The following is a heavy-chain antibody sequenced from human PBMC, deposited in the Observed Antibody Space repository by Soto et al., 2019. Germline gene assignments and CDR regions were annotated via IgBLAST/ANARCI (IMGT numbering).Heavy chain of an antibody. J-gene: IGHJ6*03. V-gene: IGHV1-46*03. CDR1: GDTFTSYY. Sequence: ASLKVSCKSSGDTFTSYYMHWVRQAPGQGLEWMGIINPSGGGTSYAQKFQGRVTMTRDTSTSTVYMELSSLRSEDTAVYYCARGYCSGGSCYPNYYYYYYMDVWGKGTTVTVSS. CDR2: INPSGGGT. D-gene: IGHD2-15*01. CDR3: ARGYCSGGSCYPNYYYYYYMDV.